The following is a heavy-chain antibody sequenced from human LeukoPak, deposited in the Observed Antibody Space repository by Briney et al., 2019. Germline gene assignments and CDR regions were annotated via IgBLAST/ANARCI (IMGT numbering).Heavy chain of an antibody. CDR1: GYSISSGYY. CDR3: ASGGTAVVMALTYYFDT. J-gene: IGHJ4*02. D-gene: IGHD3-22*01. V-gene: IGHV4-38-2*01. CDR2: IYHTGST. Sequence: SETLSLTCAVSGYSISSGYYWGWIRQPPGKGLEWIGSIYHTGSTYYNPSLQSRVTISLDSPKNQFSLKLTSVTAADTAVYYCASGGTAVVMALTYYFDTRGQGTPVTVSS.